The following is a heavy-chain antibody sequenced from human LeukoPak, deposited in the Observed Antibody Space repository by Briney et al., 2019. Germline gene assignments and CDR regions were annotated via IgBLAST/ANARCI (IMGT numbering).Heavy chain of an antibody. Sequence: GGSLRLSCTASGFTFSSYGMHWVRQAPGKGLEWVSTISGSGGSTYCADSVKGRFTISRDNSKNSLYLQMNSLRAEDTAVYYCAELGITMIGGVWGKGTTVTISP. V-gene: IGHV3-23*01. CDR3: AELGITMIGGV. CDR1: GFTFSSYG. D-gene: IGHD3-10*02. CDR2: ISGSGGST. J-gene: IGHJ6*04.